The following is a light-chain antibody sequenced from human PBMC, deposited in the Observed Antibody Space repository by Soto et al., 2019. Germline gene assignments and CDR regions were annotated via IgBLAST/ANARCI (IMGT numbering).Light chain of an antibody. V-gene: IGLV2-8*01. CDR1: SSDVGGYDY. CDR2: EVT. J-gene: IGLJ1*01. Sequence: QSVLTQPPSASGSPGQSVTISCTGTSSDVGGYDYVSWYQQYPGKTPKLMIFEVTKRPSGVPDRFSGSKSGNTASLTVSGLQAEDEADYYCSSYTSGSTPYVFGTGTKGTVL. CDR3: SSYTSGSTPYV.